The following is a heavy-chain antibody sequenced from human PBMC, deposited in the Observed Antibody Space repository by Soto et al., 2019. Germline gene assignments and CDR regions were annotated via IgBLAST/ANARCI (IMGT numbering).Heavy chain of an antibody. CDR1: GYSLTSYW. J-gene: IGHJ6*02. D-gene: IGHD1-7*01. V-gene: IGHV5-51*01. Sequence: GESLKISCKGSGYSLTSYWIGWVRQMPGKGLEWMGTIYPGDSDTRYSPSFQGQVTISADKSISTAYLQWSSLKASDTAMYYCARNTRITGTTNYYGMDVWGQGTTVTVSS. CDR2: IYPGDSDT. CDR3: ARNTRITGTTNYYGMDV.